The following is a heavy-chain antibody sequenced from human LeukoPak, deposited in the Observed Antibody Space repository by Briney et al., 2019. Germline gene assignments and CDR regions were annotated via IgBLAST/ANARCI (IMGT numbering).Heavy chain of an antibody. CDR3: SRRRDSGSLQHFDY. Sequence: PGGSLRLSCAASGITFSDYYMSWIRQAPGKGLEGVSYISSSGTTIYYADPVKGRFTIPRENSKNSLYLQMNSLKAEDQAVYYWSRRRDSGSLQHFDYWGQGTLVTVSS. J-gene: IGHJ4*02. D-gene: IGHD1-26*01. V-gene: IGHV3-11*01. CDR2: ISSSGTTI. CDR1: GITFSDYY.